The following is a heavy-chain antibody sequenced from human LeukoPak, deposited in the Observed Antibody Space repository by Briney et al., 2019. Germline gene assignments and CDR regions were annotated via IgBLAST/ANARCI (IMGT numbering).Heavy chain of an antibody. CDR2: IYASGST. Sequence: SETLSLTCTVSGGSITSYYWSWIRQPPGKGLEWVGYIYASGSTNYNPSLKSRVTMSVDTSKNQFSLNLSSVTAADTAVYYCARHSSAVRGWFDPGGQGILVTVSS. V-gene: IGHV4-4*09. D-gene: IGHD2-21*01. J-gene: IGHJ5*02. CDR3: ARHSSAVRGWFDP. CDR1: GGSITSYY.